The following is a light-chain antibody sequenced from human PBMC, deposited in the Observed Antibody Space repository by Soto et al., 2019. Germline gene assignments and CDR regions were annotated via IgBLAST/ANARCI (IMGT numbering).Light chain of an antibody. CDR2: EAS. Sequence: DIQLTQSPSLLSASVGDRVTITCRASHDISTYLAWYQQKPGKAPKLMIYEASTLQSGVPSRFSGSGSGTEFTLTISGLLPEDFATYYCLQDHTYPRTFGQGTKVDI. CDR1: HDISTY. J-gene: IGKJ1*01. CDR3: LQDHTYPRT. V-gene: IGKV1-9*01.